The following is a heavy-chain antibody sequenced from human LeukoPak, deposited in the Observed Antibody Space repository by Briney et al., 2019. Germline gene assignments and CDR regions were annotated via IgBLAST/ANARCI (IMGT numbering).Heavy chain of an antibody. D-gene: IGHD3-10*01. J-gene: IGHJ5*02. V-gene: IGHV1-2*02. CDR1: GYTFTGYY. CDR3: SRDLLMYYSGSGEST. CDR2: INPHSGAT. Sequence: GASVKVSCKAYGYTFTGYYIHWVRQAPGQGPEWMGWINPHSGATNYAQKFQGRVTMTRDTSISTAFMELSSLRSDDTAMYYCSRDLLMYYSGSGESTWGQGTQVTVSS.